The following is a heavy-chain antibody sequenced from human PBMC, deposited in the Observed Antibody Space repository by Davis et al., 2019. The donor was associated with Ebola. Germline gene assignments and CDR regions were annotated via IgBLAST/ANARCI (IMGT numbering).Heavy chain of an antibody. CDR2: IYYSGST. Sequence: MPSETLSLTCTVSGGSISSSSYYWSWIRQPPGKGLEWIGYIYYSGSTNYNPSLKSRVTISVDTSKNQFSLKLSSVTAADTAVYYCARGPYSSGFDYWGQGTLVTVSS. CDR3: ARGPYSSGFDY. V-gene: IGHV4-61*01. CDR1: GGSISSSSYY. J-gene: IGHJ4*02. D-gene: IGHD6-19*01.